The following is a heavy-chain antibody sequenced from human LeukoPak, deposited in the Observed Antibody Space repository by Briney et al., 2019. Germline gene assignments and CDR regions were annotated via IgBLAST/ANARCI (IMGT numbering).Heavy chain of an antibody. CDR3: ATYYYDSSDY. V-gene: IGHV4-39*07. Sequence: PSETLSLTCTVSGGSISGYYWGWIRQPPGKGLEWIGSIYYSGSTSYNPSLKSRVTISVDTSKNQFSLKLSSVTAADTAVYYCATYYYDSSDYWGQGTLVTVSS. CDR1: GGSISGYY. J-gene: IGHJ4*02. D-gene: IGHD3-22*01. CDR2: IYYSGST.